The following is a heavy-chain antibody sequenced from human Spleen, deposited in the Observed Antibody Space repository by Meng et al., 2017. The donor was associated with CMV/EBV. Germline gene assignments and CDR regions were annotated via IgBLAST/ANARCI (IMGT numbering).Heavy chain of an antibody. D-gene: IGHD3-22*01. CDR1: GYTFTGYY. CDR2: INPNSGGT. V-gene: IGHV1-2*02. Sequence: SGYTFTGYYMHWVRQAPGQGLEWMGWINPNSGGTNYAQKFQGRVTMTRDTSISTAYMELSRLRSDDTAVYYCARREKNYYDSSGYELWGQGTLVTVSS. CDR3: ARREKNYYDSSGYEL. J-gene: IGHJ4*02.